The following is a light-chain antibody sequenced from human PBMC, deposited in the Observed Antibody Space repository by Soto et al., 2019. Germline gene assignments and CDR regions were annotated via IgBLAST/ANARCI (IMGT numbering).Light chain of an antibody. Sequence: EIVLTQSPGTLSLSPGERATLSCRASQTFTSGFLAWYQQKPGQAPRLLIYGASSRATGIPDRFSGSGSGTDFTLTISRLEPEDFAVYYCKQYDSSPRTFGQGTKVEIK. CDR2: GAS. V-gene: IGKV3-20*01. CDR1: QTFTSGF. J-gene: IGKJ1*01. CDR3: KQYDSSPRT.